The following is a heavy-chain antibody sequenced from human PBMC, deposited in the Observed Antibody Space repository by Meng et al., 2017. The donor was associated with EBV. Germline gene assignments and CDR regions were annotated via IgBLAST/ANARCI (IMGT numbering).Heavy chain of an antibody. V-gene: IGHV1-69*01. CDR3: ASESGRGYTPDY. CDR2: FLPWLGAT. D-gene: IGHD3-10*01. CDR1: GSPINYYA. J-gene: IGHJ4*02. Sequence: AEVKTPVSSVKASCNSSGSPINYYASSWVRQAPAQGLEWLGGFLPWLGATNYAQKFHGRVKITADESTSTHYMDLSSLRSEDTAIYYCASESGRGYTPDYWGQGTLVTVSS.